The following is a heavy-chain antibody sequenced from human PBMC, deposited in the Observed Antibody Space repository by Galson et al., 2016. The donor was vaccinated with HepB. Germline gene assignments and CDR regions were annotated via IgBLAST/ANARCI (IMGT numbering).Heavy chain of an antibody. CDR1: GFTFSMYA. J-gene: IGHJ4*02. Sequence: SLRLSCAASGFTFSMYAMHCVRQAPGKGLEWVSGISGSGGSTYYADSVRGRFTISRDTYNTVYLQMNSLRAEDTAIYYCARLTLPGICCYFYYWGQGTLVTVSS. V-gene: IGHV3-23*01. CDR2: ISGSGGST. CDR3: ARLTLPGICCYFYY. D-gene: IGHD3-9*01.